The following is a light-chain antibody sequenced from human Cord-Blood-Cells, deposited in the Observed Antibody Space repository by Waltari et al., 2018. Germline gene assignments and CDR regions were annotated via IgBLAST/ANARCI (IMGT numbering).Light chain of an antibody. CDR2: AAS. CDR1: QSISSY. Sequence: DILMTKSPSSLSASVGDRVTIPCRASQSISSYLNWYQQKPGKAPKLLIYAASSLQSGVPSRFSGSGSGTDFTLTISSLQPEDFATYYCQQRYSTPRTFGQGTKVEIK. CDR3: QQRYSTPRT. V-gene: IGKV1-39*01. J-gene: IGKJ1*01.